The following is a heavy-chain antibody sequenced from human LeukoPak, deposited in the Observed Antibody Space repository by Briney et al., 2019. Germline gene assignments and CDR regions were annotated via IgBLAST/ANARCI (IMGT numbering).Heavy chain of an antibody. Sequence: GGSLRLSCTVSGFTVSINSMRWVRQAPGKGLEWVSFIYSGGNTHYSDSVKGRFTISRDNSKNTLYLQMNSLRAEDTAVYYCARRAGEYSHPYDYWGQGTLVTVSS. CDR2: IYSGGNT. D-gene: IGHD4-17*01. CDR3: ARRAGEYSHPYDY. CDR1: GFTVSINS. V-gene: IGHV3-53*01. J-gene: IGHJ4*02.